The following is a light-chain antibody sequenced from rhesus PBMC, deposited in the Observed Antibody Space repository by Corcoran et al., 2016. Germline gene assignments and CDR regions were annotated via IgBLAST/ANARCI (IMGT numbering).Light chain of an antibody. CDR1: QGISSW. CDR3: LQYSSSPFT. J-gene: IGKJ3*01. CDR2: EAS. Sequence: DIQMTPSPSSLSASVGDKVTITCHASQGISSWLAWYQQKPGKAPKLLIYEASSLQSGVPSRFSGSGSGNDYMLTISSLQSEDFATYYCLQYSSSPFTFGPGTKLDIK. V-gene: IGKV1-22*01.